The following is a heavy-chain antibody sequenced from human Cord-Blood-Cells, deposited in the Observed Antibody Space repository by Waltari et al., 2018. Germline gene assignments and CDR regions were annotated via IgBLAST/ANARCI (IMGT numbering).Heavy chain of an antibody. Sequence: QVQLQQWGAGLLKPSETLSLTCAVYGGSFSGYYWSWIRQPPGKGLEWIGKINHSGSTNYNPSLKSRVTRSVDTSKNQFSLKLSSVTAADTAVYYCARGRGSGSYYYFDYWGQGTLVTVSS. CDR1: GGSFSGYY. J-gene: IGHJ4*02. V-gene: IGHV4-34*01. CDR3: ARGRGSGSYYYFDY. D-gene: IGHD1-26*01. CDR2: INHSGST.